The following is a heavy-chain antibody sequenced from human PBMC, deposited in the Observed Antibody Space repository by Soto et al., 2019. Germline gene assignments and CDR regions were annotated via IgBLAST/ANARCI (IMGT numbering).Heavy chain of an antibody. CDR2: INPNSGGT. Sequence: ASVKVSCKASGYTFTGYYMHWVRQAPGQGLEWMGWINPNSGGTNYAQKFQGWVTMTRDTSISTAYMELSRLRSDDTAVYYCARDQRNDILTGRPADYYYHGMDVWGQGTTVTVS. V-gene: IGHV1-2*04. J-gene: IGHJ6*02. CDR1: GYTFTGYY. D-gene: IGHD3-9*01. CDR3: ARDQRNDILTGRPADYYYHGMDV.